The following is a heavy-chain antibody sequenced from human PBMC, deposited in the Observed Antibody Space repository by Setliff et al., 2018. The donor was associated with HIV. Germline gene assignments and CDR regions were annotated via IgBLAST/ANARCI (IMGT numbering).Heavy chain of an antibody. CDR3: VRNSFDYVEEE. Sequence: ASETLSLTCKVPGDSVNSYNYYWSWIRQHPGKGLEWIGYIYYSGSSYYNPSVRSRVIMSLDTSENHFSLKLSSVTAADTAVYYCVRNSFDYVEEEWGQGTQVTVSS. CDR1: GDSVNSYNYY. J-gene: IGHJ4*02. V-gene: IGHV4-31*03. D-gene: IGHD3-9*01. CDR2: IYYSGSS.